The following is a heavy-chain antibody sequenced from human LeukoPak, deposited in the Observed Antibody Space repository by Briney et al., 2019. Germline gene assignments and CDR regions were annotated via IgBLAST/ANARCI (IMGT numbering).Heavy chain of an antibody. CDR1: GYTFTSYG. Sequence: GASVKVSCKASGYTFTSYGISWVRQAPGQGLEWMGWISAYNGNTNYAQKLQGRVTMTTDTSTSTAYMELRSLRSDDTAVYYCARDTNSGDFWSGYFVCWGQGTLVTVSS. CDR3: ARDTNSGDFWSGYFVC. J-gene: IGHJ4*02. D-gene: IGHD3-3*01. V-gene: IGHV1-18*01. CDR2: ISAYNGNT.